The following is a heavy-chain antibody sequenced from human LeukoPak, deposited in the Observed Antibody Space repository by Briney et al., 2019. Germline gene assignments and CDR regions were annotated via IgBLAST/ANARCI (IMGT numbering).Heavy chain of an antibody. Sequence: GGSLRLSCAASGFTFSSYSMNWVRQAPGKGLEWVAFIRYDGSNKYYADSVKGRFTISRDNSKNTLYLQMNSLRAEDTAVYYCAKSIVVVPAAIPDYWGQGTLVTVSS. J-gene: IGHJ4*02. CDR2: IRYDGSNK. CDR1: GFTFSSYS. V-gene: IGHV3-30*02. CDR3: AKSIVVVPAAIPDY. D-gene: IGHD2-2*02.